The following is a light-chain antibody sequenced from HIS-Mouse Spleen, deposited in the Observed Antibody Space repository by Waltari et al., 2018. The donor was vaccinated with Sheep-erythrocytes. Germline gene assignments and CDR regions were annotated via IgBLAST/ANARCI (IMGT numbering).Light chain of an antibody. V-gene: IGLV2-23*01. Sequence: QSALTQPASVSGSPGQSITISCTGTSSDVGSYNLVSWYQQQPGKAPKLMIYEGSKRPSGVSNRSSGSKSGNTASLTISGLQAEDEADYYCCSYAGSSTPWVFGGGTNLTVL. CDR1: SSDVGSYNL. CDR3: CSYAGSSTPWV. CDR2: EGS. J-gene: IGLJ3*02.